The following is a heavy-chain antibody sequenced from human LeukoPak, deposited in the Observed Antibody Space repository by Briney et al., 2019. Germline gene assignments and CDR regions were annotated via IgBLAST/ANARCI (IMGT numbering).Heavy chain of an antibody. J-gene: IGHJ5*02. Sequence: SVKVSCKASGGTFSSYAISWVRQAPGQGLEWMGGIIPIFGTANYAQKFQGGVTITADVSTSTAYMELSGLRSEDTAVYYCARGGGFCSGPSCYNWFDPWGQGTLVTVSS. D-gene: IGHD2-15*01. CDR3: ARGGGFCSGPSCYNWFDP. V-gene: IGHV1-69*13. CDR2: IIPIFGTA. CDR1: GGTFSSYA.